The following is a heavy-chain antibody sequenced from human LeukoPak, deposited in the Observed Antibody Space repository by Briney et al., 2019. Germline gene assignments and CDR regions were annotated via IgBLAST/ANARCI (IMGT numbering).Heavy chain of an antibody. V-gene: IGHV3-7*01. J-gene: IGHJ4*02. D-gene: IGHD3-10*01. CDR2: IEEDGSEK. CDR3: AREGSPMYRGPLLPLDS. Sequence: GGSLRLSCAASGCTFRMYWMSWVRQAPGKGLEWVANIEEDGSEKYYVDSVKGRFTISRDNAKNSLYLQMNSLRVEDTAVYYCAREGSPMYRGPLLPLDSWGQGILITLSS. CDR1: GCTFRMYW.